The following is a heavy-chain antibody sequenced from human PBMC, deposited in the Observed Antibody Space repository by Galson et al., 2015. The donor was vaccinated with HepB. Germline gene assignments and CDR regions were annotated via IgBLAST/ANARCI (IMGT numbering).Heavy chain of an antibody. D-gene: IGHD3-10*01. V-gene: IGHV3-21*04. Sequence: SLRLSCAASGFTFSSYSMNWVRQAPGKGLEWVSSISSSSSYIYYADSVKGRFTISRDNAKNSLYLQMNSLRAEDTAVYYCARDTHYYGSGRGYGMDVWGQGTTVTVSS. CDR2: ISSSSSYI. CDR1: GFTFSSYS. J-gene: IGHJ6*02. CDR3: ARDTHYYGSGRGYGMDV.